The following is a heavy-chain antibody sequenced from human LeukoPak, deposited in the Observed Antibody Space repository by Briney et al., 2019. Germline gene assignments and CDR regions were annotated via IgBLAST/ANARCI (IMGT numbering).Heavy chain of an antibody. CDR1: GFIFSSFS. CDR3: GKNRYSGSLSPFDI. Sequence: PGGSLRLSCAASGFIFSSFSVNWVRQAPGKGLEWVSAISGGGGNTYYADSVKGRFTISRDNSKNTLYLQMNSLRAEDTAVYYCGKNRYSGSLSPFDIWGQGTMVTVSS. J-gene: IGHJ3*02. CDR2: ISGGGGNT. D-gene: IGHD1-26*01. V-gene: IGHV3-23*01.